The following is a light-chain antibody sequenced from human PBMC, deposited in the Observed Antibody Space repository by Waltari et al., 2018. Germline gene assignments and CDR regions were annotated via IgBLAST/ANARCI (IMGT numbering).Light chain of an antibody. CDR1: SSDVGGYNF. CDR2: EFS. V-gene: IGLV2-14*01. Sequence: QSALTQPASVSGSPGQSITISCTGTSSDVGGYNFVSWYQQHPGKAPKVMIYEFSDRPSGVSNRVAGSKSGNTAALTISGLQAEDEADYYCSSYTSINTLDVVFGGGTRLTVL. J-gene: IGLJ2*01. CDR3: SSYTSINTLDVV.